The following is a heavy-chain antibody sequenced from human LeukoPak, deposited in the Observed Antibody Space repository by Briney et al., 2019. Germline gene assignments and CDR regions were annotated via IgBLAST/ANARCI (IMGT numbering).Heavy chain of an antibody. CDR1: GFTFSHSW. CDR3: TVDTNTDSQYY. D-gene: IGHD2-8*01. V-gene: IGHV3-15*01. Sequence: GGSLRLSWSCSGFTFSHSWMSWVRQGPGKGLEWVGRIKSKTDGGTTDYAAPVKGRFTISRDDSENTLYLQMNSLKTEDTAVYYCTVDTNTDSQYYWGQGTLVTVSS. J-gene: IGHJ4*02. CDR2: IKSKTDGGTT.